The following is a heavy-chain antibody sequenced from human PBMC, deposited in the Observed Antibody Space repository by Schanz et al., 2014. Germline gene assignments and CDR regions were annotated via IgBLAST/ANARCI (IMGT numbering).Heavy chain of an antibody. D-gene: IGHD1-26*01. J-gene: IGHJ5*02. V-gene: IGHV3-30*04. Sequence: QLQLVESGGGVVQPGRSLRLSCAASGFPFRSYVMHWVRQAPGKGLEWVAFISYDGNNQYYADSVKGRFTVSRDNSKNTVYLQMNSLSAEDTAVYYWAKGLNSAASAPQSWGQGTLVTVSS. CDR2: ISYDGNNQ. CDR1: GFPFRSYV. CDR3: AKGLNSAASAPQS.